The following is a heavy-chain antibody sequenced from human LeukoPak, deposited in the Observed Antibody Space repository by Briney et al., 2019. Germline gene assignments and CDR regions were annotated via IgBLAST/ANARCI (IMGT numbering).Heavy chain of an antibody. D-gene: IGHD3-3*01. V-gene: IGHV1-69*06. J-gene: IGHJ6*03. CDR1: GGTFSSYA. CDR3: ARGDYDFWSGYSPFGFLYYYYMDV. Sequence: GASVKVSCKASGGTFSSYAISWVRQAPGQGLEWMGGIIPIFGTANYAQKFQGRVTITADKSTSTAYMELSSLRSEDTAVYYCARGDYDFWSGYSPFGFLYYYYMDVWGKGTTVTVSS. CDR2: IIPIFGTA.